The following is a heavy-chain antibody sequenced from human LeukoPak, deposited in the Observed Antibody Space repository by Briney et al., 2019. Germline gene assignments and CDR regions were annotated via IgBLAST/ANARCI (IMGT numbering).Heavy chain of an antibody. Sequence: ASVKVSCKASVYTFTSYYMHWVRQAPGQGLEWMGIINPSGGSTSYAQKFQGRVTMTRDTSTSTVYMELSSLRSEDTAVYYCARDLSYRPRGADFWSGSNYYYYMDVWGKGTTVTVSS. D-gene: IGHD3-3*01. CDR1: VYTFTSYY. CDR2: INPSGGST. CDR3: ARDLSYRPRGADFWSGSNYYYYMDV. J-gene: IGHJ6*03. V-gene: IGHV1-46*01.